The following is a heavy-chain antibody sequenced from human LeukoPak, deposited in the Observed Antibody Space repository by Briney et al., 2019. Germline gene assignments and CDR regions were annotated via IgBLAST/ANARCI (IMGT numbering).Heavy chain of an antibody. CDR3: ARVGVSRDY. D-gene: IGHD3-10*01. CDR1: GFTFSSYA. CDR2: ISYDGSNK. J-gene: IGHJ4*02. V-gene: IGHV3-30*04. Sequence: PGGSLRLSCAASGFTFSSYAMHWVRQAPGKGLEWVAVISYDGSNKYYADSVKGRFTISRDNSKNTLYLQMNSLRAEDTAVYYCARVGVSRDYWGQGTLVTVSS.